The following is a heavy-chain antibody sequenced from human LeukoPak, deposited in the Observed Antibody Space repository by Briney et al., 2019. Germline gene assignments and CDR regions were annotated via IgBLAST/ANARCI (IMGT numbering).Heavy chain of an antibody. CDR1: RFTFSTYW. J-gene: IGHJ4*02. V-gene: IGHV3-74*01. CDR2: INSDGSST. Sequence: GGSLRLSCAASRFTFSTYWMHWVRQAPGKGLVWVSRINSDGSSTGYADSVKGRFTISRDNAKNTLYLQMNSLRAEDTALYYCEGSIGWWGFDYWGQGTLVTVSS. CDR3: EGSIGWWGFDY. D-gene: IGHD6-19*01.